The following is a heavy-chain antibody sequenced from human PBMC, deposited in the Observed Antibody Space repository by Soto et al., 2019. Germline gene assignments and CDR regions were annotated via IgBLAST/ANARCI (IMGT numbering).Heavy chain of an antibody. CDR2: LDISATVI. CDR1: GFSFSDYS. J-gene: IGHJ4*02. Sequence: QVQLVESGGGLVKPGGSLRLSCAASGFSFSDYSMSWIRQAPGKGLEWVSYLDISATVIYYADSVKGRFTISRDSAKNSLYLQMNSLRAEDTAVYYCARVSQGHGDYWGQGTLVTVSS. V-gene: IGHV3-11*01. CDR3: ARVSQGHGDY.